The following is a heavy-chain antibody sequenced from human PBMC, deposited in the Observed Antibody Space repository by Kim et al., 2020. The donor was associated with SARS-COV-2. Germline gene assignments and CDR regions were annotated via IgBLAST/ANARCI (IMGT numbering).Heavy chain of an antibody. D-gene: IGHD2-8*02. CDR3: AKVRASLLGYYYYGMDV. CDR1: GFTFSSYA. V-gene: IGHV3-23*01. J-gene: IGHJ6*02. Sequence: GGSLRLSCAASGFTFSSYAMSWVRQAPGKGLEWVSAISGSGGSTHYADSVKGRFTISRDNSKNTLYLQMNSLRAEDTAVYYCAKVRASLLGYYYYGMDVWGQGTTVTVSS. CDR2: ISGSGGST.